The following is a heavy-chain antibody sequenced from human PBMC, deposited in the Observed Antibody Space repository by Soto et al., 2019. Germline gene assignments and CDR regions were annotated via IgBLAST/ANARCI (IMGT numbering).Heavy chain of an antibody. CDR3: AREEQQLNFQH. CDR2: INAGNGNT. D-gene: IGHD6-13*01. V-gene: IGHV1-3*01. J-gene: IGHJ1*01. CDR1: GYTFTSYA. Sequence: VASVKVSCKASGYTFTSYAMHWVRQAPGQRLEWMGWINAGNGNTKYSQKFQGRVTITRDTSASTAYMELSSLRSEDTAVYYCAREEQQLNFQHWGQGTLVTVSS.